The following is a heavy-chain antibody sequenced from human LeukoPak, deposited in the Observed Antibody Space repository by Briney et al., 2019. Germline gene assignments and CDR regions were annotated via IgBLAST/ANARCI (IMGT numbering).Heavy chain of an antibody. D-gene: IGHD6-13*01. V-gene: IGHV4-59*01. CDR3: ARSSSWASHGMDV. CDR2: IYYSGST. CDR1: GGTISSYY. J-gene: IGHJ6*02. Sequence: PSETLSLTCTVSGGTISSYYWSWIRQPPGKGLEWIGYIYYSGSTNYNPSLKSRVTISVDTSKNQFSLKLSSVTAADTAVYYCARSSSWASHGMDVWCQGTTVTVSS.